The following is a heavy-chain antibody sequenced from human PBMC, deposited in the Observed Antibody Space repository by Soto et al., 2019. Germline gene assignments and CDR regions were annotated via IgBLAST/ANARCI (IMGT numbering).Heavy chain of an antibody. J-gene: IGHJ4*02. CDR1: GFTFSSYG. CDR3: AREGTEYCNGDGCRDFELGE. V-gene: IGHV3-33*01. CDR2: IWHDGSNT. Sequence: QVQLVESGGGVVQPGRSLRLSCAASGFTFSSYGMHWVRQVPGKGLEWVAVIWHDGSNTYYADSVMGRFTISRDNSKSTLFLQMNSLRAEDTAVYYCAREGTEYCNGDGCRDFELGEWGQGTQVTVSS. D-gene: IGHD2-15*01.